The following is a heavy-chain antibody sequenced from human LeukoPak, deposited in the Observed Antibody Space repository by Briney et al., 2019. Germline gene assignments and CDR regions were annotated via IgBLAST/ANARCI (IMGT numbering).Heavy chain of an antibody. CDR1: GGSFSGYY. CDR3: ARASRDSSSSYYYYYYMDV. Sequence: SETLSLTCAVYGGSFSGYYWSWIRQPPGKGLEWIGEINHSGSTNYNPSLKSRVTISVDTSKSQFSLKLSSVTAADTAVYYCARASRDSSSSYYYYYYMDVWGKGTTVTVSS. CDR2: INHSGST. D-gene: IGHD6-6*01. J-gene: IGHJ6*03. V-gene: IGHV4-34*01.